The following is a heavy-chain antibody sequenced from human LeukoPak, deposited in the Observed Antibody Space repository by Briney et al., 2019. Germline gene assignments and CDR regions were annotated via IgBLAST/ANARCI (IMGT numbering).Heavy chain of an antibody. D-gene: IGHD5-18*01. V-gene: IGHV4-39*01. CDR3: ARTGYTYGPPYFFDY. Sequence: SETLSLTCTVSGASISSSSHYWGWIRQPPGKGLEWIGSIYSSGSTYYNPSLKSRVTISVDTSKNQFSLRLSSVTAADTAVYYCARTGYTYGPPYFFDYWGQGSLVTISS. CDR2: IYSSGST. CDR1: GASISSSSHY. J-gene: IGHJ4*02.